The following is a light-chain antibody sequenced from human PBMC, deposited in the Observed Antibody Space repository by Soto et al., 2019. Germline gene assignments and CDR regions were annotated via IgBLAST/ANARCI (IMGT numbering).Light chain of an antibody. CDR1: SSEVGGYSY. CDR2: DVS. V-gene: IGLV2-14*01. Sequence: QSVLTQPASVSGSPGQSITISCTGTSSEVGGYSYVSWYQQHPGKAPKLMIYDVSNRPSGVSNRFSGSKSGNTASLTISGLQAEDEADYYCSSYTSSSTSVFGTGTKVTVL. CDR3: SSYTSSSTSV. J-gene: IGLJ1*01.